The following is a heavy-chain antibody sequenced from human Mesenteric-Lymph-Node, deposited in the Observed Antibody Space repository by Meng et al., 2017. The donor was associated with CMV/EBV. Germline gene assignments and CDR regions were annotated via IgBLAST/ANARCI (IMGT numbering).Heavy chain of an antibody. V-gene: IGHV4-39*02. D-gene: IGHD3-10*01. J-gene: IGHJ5*02. CDR3: ARDTLTYSYGPGWIDP. CDR1: GGSISSSWHY. CDR2: IFYSGSA. Sequence: PQSQGGGPRLVKPSETLSLKCPVAGGSISSSWHYWGWIRQPPGKGLEWIGSIFYSGSAHYNPALESRVTISIDKSKNEFFLNLGSVTAADTAMYFCARDTLTYSYGPGWIDPWGQGTLVTVSS.